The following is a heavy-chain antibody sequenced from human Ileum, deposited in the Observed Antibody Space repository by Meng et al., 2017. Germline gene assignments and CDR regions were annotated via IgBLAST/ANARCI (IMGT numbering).Heavy chain of an antibody. J-gene: IGHJ4*02. V-gene: IGHV3-30*04. CDR1: GFTFSSYA. CDR2: ISYDGSNK. D-gene: IGHD3-22*01. CDR3: ARGTYYYDSSGYYY. Sequence: GESLKISCAASGFTFSSYAMHWVRQAPGKGLEWVAGISYDGSNKYYADSVKGRFTISRDNSKNTLYLQMNSLRAEDTAVYYCARGTYYYDSSGYYYWGQGTLVTVSS.